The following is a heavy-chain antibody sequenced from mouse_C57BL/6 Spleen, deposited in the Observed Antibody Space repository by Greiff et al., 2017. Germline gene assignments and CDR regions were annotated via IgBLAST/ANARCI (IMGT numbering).Heavy chain of an antibody. CDR2: ISGGGGNT. J-gene: IGHJ1*03. V-gene: IGHV5-9*01. Sequence: DVMLVESGGGLVKPGGSLKLSCAASGFTFSSYTMSWVRQTPEKRLEWVATISGGGGNTYYPDSVKGRFTISRDNAKNTLYLQMSSLRSEDTALYYCARHRYYGSSWYFEVWGTGPTVTVAS. CDR3: ARHRYYGSSWYFEV. CDR1: GFTFSSYT. D-gene: IGHD1-1*01.